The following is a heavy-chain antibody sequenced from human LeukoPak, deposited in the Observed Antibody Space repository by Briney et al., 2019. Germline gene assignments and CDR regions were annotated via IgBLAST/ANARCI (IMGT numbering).Heavy chain of an antibody. Sequence: PGGSLRLSCAASGFSFSNYWMSWVRQAPGKGLEWVANIKQDGSEKYYVDSVKGRFTISSDNAKNSLYLQMNNLRAEDTAVCYCARPRQMTTVTSLDYWGQGTLVTVSS. V-gene: IGHV3-7*03. CDR2: IKQDGSEK. CDR3: ARPRQMTTVTSLDY. J-gene: IGHJ4*02. D-gene: IGHD4-17*01. CDR1: GFSFSNYW.